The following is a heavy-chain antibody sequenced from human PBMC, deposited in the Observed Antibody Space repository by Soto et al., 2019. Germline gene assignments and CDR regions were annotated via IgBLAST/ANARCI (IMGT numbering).Heavy chain of an antibody. D-gene: IGHD6-13*01. J-gene: IGHJ6*02. Sequence: PGESLKISCQGSGYSFTSYWIGWVHQMPGKGLEWMGIIYPGDSDTRYSPSFQGQVTISADKSISTAYLQWSSLKASDTAMYYWSSTRTPSKTAAGLGYDYYGMDVWGQGTTVTVSS. CDR1: GYSFTSYW. CDR3: SSTRTPSKTAAGLGYDYYGMDV. V-gene: IGHV5-51*07. CDR2: IYPGDSDT.